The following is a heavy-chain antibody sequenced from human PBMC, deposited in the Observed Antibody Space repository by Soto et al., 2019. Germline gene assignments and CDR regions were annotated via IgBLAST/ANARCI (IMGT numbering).Heavy chain of an antibody. CDR2: IYSGGYT. V-gene: IGHV3-53*01. J-gene: IGHJ4*02. D-gene: IGHD3-10*01. CDR1: GFTVSNNY. Sequence: EVQLVESGGGLIQPGGSLRLSCAVSGFTVSNNYMSWVRQAPGKGLEGVSVIYSGGYTAYGDSVKGRFTISRDNSKNTINLQKNTLGAAHPPVFYWGAPPGGGGYWGQGTLVTVSS. CDR3: GAPPGGGGY.